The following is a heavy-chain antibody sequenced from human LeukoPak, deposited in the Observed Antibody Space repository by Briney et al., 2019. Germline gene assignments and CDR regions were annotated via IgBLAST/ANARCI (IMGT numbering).Heavy chain of an antibody. CDR3: ARLGYYGSGSYSYYFDY. CDR1: GGTFSSYA. V-gene: IGHV1-69*13. D-gene: IGHD3-10*01. Sequence: AASVKVSCKASGGTFSSYAISWVRQAPGQGLEWMGGIIPIFGTANYAQKFQGRVTITADESTSTAYMELSSLRSEDTAVYYCARLGYYGSGSYSYYFDYWGQGTLVTVSS. CDR2: IIPIFGTA. J-gene: IGHJ4*02.